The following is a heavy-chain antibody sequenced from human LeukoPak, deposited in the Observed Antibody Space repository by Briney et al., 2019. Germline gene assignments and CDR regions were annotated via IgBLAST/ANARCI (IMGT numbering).Heavy chain of an antibody. Sequence: GASVKVSCKASGYTSTGYYMHWVRQAPGQGLEWMGWINPNSGGTNHAQKFQGRVTMTRDTSISTAYMELSRLRSDDTAVYYCARVDCSSTSCYLDYWGQGTLVTVSS. CDR2: INPNSGGT. CDR3: ARVDCSSTSCYLDY. J-gene: IGHJ4*02. CDR1: GYTSTGYY. V-gene: IGHV1-2*02. D-gene: IGHD2-2*01.